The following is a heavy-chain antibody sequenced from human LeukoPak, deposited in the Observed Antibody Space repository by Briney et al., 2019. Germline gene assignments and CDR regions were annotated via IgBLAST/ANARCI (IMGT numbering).Heavy chain of an antibody. CDR1: GGTFSSYA. D-gene: IGHD3-16*02. CDR2: IIPILGTA. CDR3: ARGGMITFGGVIVEYYFDY. J-gene: IGHJ4*02. Sequence: ASVKVSCKASGGTFSSYAISWVRQAPGQGLEWMGGIIPILGTANYAQKFQGRVTITADESTSTAYMELSSLRPEDTAVYYCARGGMITFGGVIVEYYFDYWGQGTLVTVSS. V-gene: IGHV1-69*13.